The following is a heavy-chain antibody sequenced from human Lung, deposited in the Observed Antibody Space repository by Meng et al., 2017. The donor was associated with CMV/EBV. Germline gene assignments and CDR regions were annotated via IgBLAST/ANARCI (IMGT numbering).Heavy chain of an antibody. Sequence: GGSXRLXCAASGFTFDDYGMSWVRQAPGKGLEWVSGINWNGGSTGYADSVKGRFTISRDNAKNSLYLQMNSLRAEDTALYYCAREEYSSSSQAGQYYYYYYGMDVWXQGTXVTVSS. CDR2: INWNGGST. J-gene: IGHJ6*02. D-gene: IGHD6-6*01. CDR3: AREEYSSSSQAGQYYYYYYGMDV. V-gene: IGHV3-20*04. CDR1: GFTFDDYG.